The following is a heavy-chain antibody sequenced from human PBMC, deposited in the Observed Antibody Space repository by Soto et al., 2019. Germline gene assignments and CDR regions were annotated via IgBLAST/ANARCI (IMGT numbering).Heavy chain of an antibody. CDR3: ARDSREGGVFDY. J-gene: IGHJ4*02. CDR1: GFTFSSYE. V-gene: IGHV3-48*03. CDR2: ISSGGGTI. Sequence: ESGGSLVPPGGSLRLSCAASGFTFSSYEMNWVRQAPGKGLEWVSYISSGGGTIYYADSVKGRFTISRDNAKNSLYLLMNSLRAEDTAVYYCARDSREGGVFDYWGQGTLVTVSS. D-gene: IGHD1-26*01.